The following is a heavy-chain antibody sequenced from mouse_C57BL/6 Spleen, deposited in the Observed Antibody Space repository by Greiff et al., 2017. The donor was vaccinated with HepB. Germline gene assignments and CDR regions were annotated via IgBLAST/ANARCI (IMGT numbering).Heavy chain of an antibody. V-gene: IGHV1-5*01. D-gene: IGHD2-2*01. J-gene: IGHJ1*03. CDR3: TRGGYAYEGYCDV. CDR1: GYTFTSYW. CDR2: IYPGNSDT. Sequence: DVKLQESGTVLARPGASVKMSCKTSGYTFTSYWMHWVKQRPGQGLEWIGAIYPGNSDTSYHQKFKGKAKLTAVTSASTAYMELSSLTTEDSAVYYGTRGGYAYEGYCDVWGTGTTVTVSS.